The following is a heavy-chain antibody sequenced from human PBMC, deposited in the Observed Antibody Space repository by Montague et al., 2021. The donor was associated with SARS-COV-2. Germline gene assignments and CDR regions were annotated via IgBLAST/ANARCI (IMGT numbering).Heavy chain of an antibody. Sequence: SETLSLTCTVSGGSISSSSCYWGWIRQPPGKGLEWIGSIYYSGGTYYNPSLKSRVTISVDTSKNQFSLKLSSVTAADTAVYYCARPYSSNWQNDFWGQGTLVTVSS. J-gene: IGHJ4*02. CDR2: IYYSGGT. D-gene: IGHD6-13*01. CDR3: ARPYSSNWQNDF. CDR1: GGSISSSSCY. V-gene: IGHV4-39*01.